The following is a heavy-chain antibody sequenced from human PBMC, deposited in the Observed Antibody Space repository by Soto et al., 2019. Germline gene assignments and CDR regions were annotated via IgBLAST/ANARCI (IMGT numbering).Heavy chain of an antibody. CDR2: IYPGDSDT. V-gene: IGHV5-51*01. Sequence: GESLKISCKGSGYSFTSYWIGWVRQMPGKGLEWMGIIYPGDSDTRYSPSFQGQVTISADKSISTAYLQWSSLKASDTAMYYCARLYYGSGSYLYWFDPWGQGTLVSVYS. J-gene: IGHJ5*02. CDR1: GYSFTSYW. D-gene: IGHD3-10*01. CDR3: ARLYYGSGSYLYWFDP.